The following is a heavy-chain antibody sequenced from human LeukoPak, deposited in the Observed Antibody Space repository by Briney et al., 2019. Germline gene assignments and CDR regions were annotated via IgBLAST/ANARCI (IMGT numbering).Heavy chain of an antibody. Sequence: SVKVSCKASGGPFRAYAITWLRQAPGRGLEWIGGVIPFFGSPNYAQKFQGRVTITTDESTRTDYMEMTSLRSDDTAVYYCARSSTLAATGDYWGQGTLVSISS. CDR2: VIPFFGSP. D-gene: IGHD2/OR15-2a*01. CDR3: ARSSTLAATGDY. V-gene: IGHV1-69*05. J-gene: IGHJ4*02. CDR1: GGPFRAYA.